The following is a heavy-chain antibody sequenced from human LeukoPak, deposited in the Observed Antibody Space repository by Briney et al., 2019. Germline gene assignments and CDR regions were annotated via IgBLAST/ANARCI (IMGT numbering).Heavy chain of an antibody. D-gene: IGHD4-11*01. V-gene: IGHV3-53*01. CDR3: AVYRGSYYCGMDV. CDR2: IYSGGST. CDR1: GFTVSSNY. Sequence: GGSLRLSCAASGFTVSSNYMSWVRQAPGKGLEWVSVIYSGGSTYYADSVKGRFTISRDNSKNTLYLQMNSLRAEDTAVYYCAVYRGSYYCGMDVWGQGTTVTVSS. J-gene: IGHJ6*02.